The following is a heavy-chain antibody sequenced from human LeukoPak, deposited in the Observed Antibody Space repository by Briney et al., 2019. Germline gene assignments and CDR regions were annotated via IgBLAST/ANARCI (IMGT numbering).Heavy chain of an antibody. CDR1: GFTFSWYE. J-gene: IGHJ6*04. CDR2: ISSSGSTI. V-gene: IGHV3-48*03. CDR3: AELGITMIGGV. D-gene: IGHD3-10*02. Sequence: GGSLRLSCAASGFTFSWYEMNWVCQAPGKGLEWVSYISSSGSTIYYADSVKGRFTISRDNAKNSLYLQMNSLRAEDTAVYYCAELGITMIGGVWGKGTTVTISS.